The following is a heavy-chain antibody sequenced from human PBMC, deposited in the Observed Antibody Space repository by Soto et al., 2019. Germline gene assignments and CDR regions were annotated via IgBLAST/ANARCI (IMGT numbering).Heavy chain of an antibody. CDR2: IWGDESRK. J-gene: IGHJ4*02. CDR3: ARGAVAAGDFDD. CDR1: GSAFRTHG. D-gene: IGHD2-15*01. Sequence: QVQLVESGGGVVQPGRSLRLSCVVSGSAFRTHGMHWVRQAPGKGLEEVADIWGDESRKYYADSVKGRFTISKDNSRNTVFLQMNTLRVDDTAVYYCARGAVAAGDFDDWGQGTMVTVSS. V-gene: IGHV3-33*01.